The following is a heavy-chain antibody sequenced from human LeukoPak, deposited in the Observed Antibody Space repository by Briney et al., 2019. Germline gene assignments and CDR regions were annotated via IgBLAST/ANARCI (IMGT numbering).Heavy chain of an antibody. CDR2: IRSKAYGGTT. Sequence: GGSLRLSCTASGFTFGDDAMSWFRQAPGKGLEWVGFIRSKAYGGTTEYAASVKGRFTISRDDSKSIAYLQMDSLKTEDTAVYYCTRDGMRVGSIDYWGQGTLVTVSS. V-gene: IGHV3-49*03. J-gene: IGHJ4*02. CDR3: TRDGMRVGSIDY. D-gene: IGHD3-16*01. CDR1: GFTFGDDA.